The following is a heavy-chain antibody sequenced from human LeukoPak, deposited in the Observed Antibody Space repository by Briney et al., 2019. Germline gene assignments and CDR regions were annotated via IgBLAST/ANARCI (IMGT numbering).Heavy chain of an antibody. J-gene: IGHJ5*02. Sequence: PGGSLRLSCAASGFTFSSYEMNWVRQAPGKGLEWVSSISSSSSYIYYADSVKGRFTISRDNARNSLYLQMNSLRVEDTAVYYCASFDGYGSPNWFDPWGQGTLVTVSS. CDR2: ISSSSSYI. D-gene: IGHD2-21*02. V-gene: IGHV3-21*01. CDR1: GFTFSSYE. CDR3: ASFDGYGSPNWFDP.